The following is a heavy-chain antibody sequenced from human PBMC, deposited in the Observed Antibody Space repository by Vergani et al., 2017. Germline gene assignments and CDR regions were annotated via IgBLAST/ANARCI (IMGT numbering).Heavy chain of an antibody. J-gene: IGHJ4*02. CDR1: GYSFTSYW. CDR2: IYPGDSDT. D-gene: IGHD2-15*01. CDR3: ARDPGYCSGGSCYFLYYFDY. Sequence: EVQLVQSGAEVKKPGESLKISCKGSGYSFTSYWIGWVRQMPGKGLEWMGIIYPGDSDTRYSPSFQGQVTISRDNSKNTLYLQMNSLRAEDTAVYYCARDPGYCSGGSCYFLYYFDYWGQGTLVTVSS. V-gene: IGHV5-51*03.